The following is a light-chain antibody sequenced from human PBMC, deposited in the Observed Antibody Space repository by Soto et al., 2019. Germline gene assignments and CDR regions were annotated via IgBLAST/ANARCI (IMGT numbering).Light chain of an antibody. CDR3: QQYNDWPLT. Sequence: IVMTKSPDTLSVSPGERATLSCRASQSVRSNLAWYQQKPGQAPSLLIYGAFTRATGIPTRFSGTGSGTEFTLTISSLQSEDFALYYCQQYNDWPLTFGQGAIVDVK. J-gene: IGKJ1*01. CDR2: GAF. V-gene: IGKV3-15*01. CDR1: QSVRSN.